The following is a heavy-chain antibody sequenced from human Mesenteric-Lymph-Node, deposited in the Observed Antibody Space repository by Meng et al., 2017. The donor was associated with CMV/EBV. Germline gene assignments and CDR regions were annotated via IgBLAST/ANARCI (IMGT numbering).Heavy chain of an antibody. CDR2: VKEDGREK. CDR3: ARHCYGSGTYCDY. J-gene: IGHJ4*02. V-gene: IGHV3-7*01. CDR1: GFNVSNNY. Sequence: GGSLRLSCAASGFNVSNNYMSWVRQAPGKGLEWVANVKEDGREKYSVDSVKGRFTISRDNSKNTLYLQMNSLRAEDTALYYCARHCYGSGTYCDYWGQGTLVTVSS. D-gene: IGHD3-10*01.